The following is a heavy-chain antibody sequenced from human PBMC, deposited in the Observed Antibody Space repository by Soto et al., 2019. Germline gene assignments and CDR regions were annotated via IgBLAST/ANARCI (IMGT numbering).Heavy chain of an antibody. CDR2: IIPILGTA. J-gene: IGHJ4*02. CDR1: GGTFSSYA. D-gene: IGHD5-18*01. CDR3: AREGSFLDTAMVSLDY. Sequence: SVKVSCKASGGTFSSYAISWVRQAPGQGLEWMGGIIPILGTANYAQRFQGRVTITADESTSTAYMELSSLRSEDTAVYYCAREGSFLDTAMVSLDYWGQGTLVTVSS. V-gene: IGHV1-69*13.